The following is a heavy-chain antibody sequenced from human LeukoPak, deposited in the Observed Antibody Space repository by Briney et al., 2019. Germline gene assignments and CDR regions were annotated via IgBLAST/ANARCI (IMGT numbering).Heavy chain of an antibody. V-gene: IGHV1-2*02. D-gene: IGHD1-14*01. Sequence: ASVKVSCKASGYTYTGYYMHWVRQAPGQGLEWMGWINPNSGGTNYAQKFQGRVTMTRDTSISTAYMELSRLRSDDTAVYYCARARPRTYYYYYGMDVWGQGTTVTVSS. J-gene: IGHJ6*02. CDR2: INPNSGGT. CDR1: GYTYTGYY. CDR3: ARARPRTYYYYYGMDV.